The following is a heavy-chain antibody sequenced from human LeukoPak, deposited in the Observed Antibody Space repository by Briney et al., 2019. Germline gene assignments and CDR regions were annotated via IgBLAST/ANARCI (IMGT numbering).Heavy chain of an antibody. V-gene: IGHV4-39*01. J-gene: IGHJ4*02. CDR2: VIHSGTT. CDR3: ARHDYDSSGHRRDYYFDY. Sequence: WVRQPPGKGLEWIVSVIHSGTTYYNPSLRSRVIVSMDTSKKQFSLRLSSVTAADTAVYYCARHDYDSSGHRRDYYFDYWSQGTLVTVSS. D-gene: IGHD3-22*01.